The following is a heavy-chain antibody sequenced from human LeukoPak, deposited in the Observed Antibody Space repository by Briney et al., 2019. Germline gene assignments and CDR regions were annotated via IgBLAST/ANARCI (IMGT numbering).Heavy chain of an antibody. D-gene: IGHD6-13*01. CDR1: GYSFSTYW. CDR3: ARPAYSSSLSSHFDP. V-gene: IGHV5-51*01. CDR2: IYPRDSEI. Sequence: GESLKISCEGSGYSFSTYWIAWVRQMPGKGLEWMGSIYPRDSEIRYGPSFQGQVTISADNSISTAYPQWSSLKASDTAMYYCARPAYSSSLSSHFDPWGQGTLVTVSS. J-gene: IGHJ5*02.